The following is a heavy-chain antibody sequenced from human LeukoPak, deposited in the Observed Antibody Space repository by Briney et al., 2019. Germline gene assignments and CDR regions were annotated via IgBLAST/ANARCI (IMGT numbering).Heavy chain of an antibody. V-gene: IGHV4-4*09. CDR3: ARLSYYDSSIDY. J-gene: IGHJ4*02. CDR2: IYTGGST. CDR1: GGSISSYY. Sequence: SETLSLTCTVSGGSISSYYWSWIRQPPGKGLEWIGYIYTGGSTNYNPSLKSRVTISVDTSKNQFSLKLSSVTAADTAVYYCARLSYYDSSIDYWGQGTLVTVSS. D-gene: IGHD3-22*01.